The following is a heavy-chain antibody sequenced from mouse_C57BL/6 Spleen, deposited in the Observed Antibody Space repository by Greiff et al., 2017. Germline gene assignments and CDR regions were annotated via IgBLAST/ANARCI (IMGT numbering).Heavy chain of an antibody. Sequence: QVQLKQPGAELVKPGASVKLSCKASGYTFTSYWMHWVKQRPGRGLEWIGRIDPNSGGTKYNEKFKSKATLTVDKPSSTAYMQLSSLTSEDSAVYYCARRGYYGSSLPDYWGQGTTLTVSS. CDR3: ARRGYYGSSLPDY. D-gene: IGHD1-1*01. CDR2: IDPNSGGT. V-gene: IGHV1-72*01. J-gene: IGHJ2*01. CDR1: GYTFTSYW.